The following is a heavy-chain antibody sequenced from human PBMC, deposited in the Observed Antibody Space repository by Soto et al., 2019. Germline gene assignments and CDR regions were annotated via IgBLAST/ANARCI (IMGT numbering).Heavy chain of an antibody. V-gene: IGHV3-20*04. CDR1: GLTFDDYG. D-gene: IGHD7-27*01. Sequence: VGSLRLSCAVSGLTFDDYGMSCVRQVPGKGLEWVSGINWNGGSTGYADSVKGRFTISRDNAKNSLYLQMNSLRAEDTALYYCARDSHATGDIDYWCQGTLVTVS. CDR2: INWNGGST. CDR3: ARDSHATGDIDY. J-gene: IGHJ4*02.